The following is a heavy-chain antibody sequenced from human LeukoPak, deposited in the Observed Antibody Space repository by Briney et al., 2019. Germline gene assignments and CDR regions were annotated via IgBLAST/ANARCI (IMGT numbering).Heavy chain of an antibody. CDR2: IYYSGST. CDR1: GGYISSYY. D-gene: IGHD4-17*01. CDR3: AHYGDTTGGHYYYMDV. V-gene: IGHV4-59*08. Sequence: SETLSLTCTVSGGYISSYYWSWIRQPPGKGLEWIGYIYYSGSTNYNPSLKSRVTISVNTSKNQFSLKLTSLTAADTAVYYCAHYGDTTGGHYYYMDVWGKGTTVTVSS. J-gene: IGHJ6*03.